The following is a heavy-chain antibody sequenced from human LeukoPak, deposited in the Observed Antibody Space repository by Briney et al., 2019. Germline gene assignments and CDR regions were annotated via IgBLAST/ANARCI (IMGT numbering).Heavy chain of an antibody. CDR3: AREADAAYFFDY. Sequence: GRCLRLSCAAAGFTFRSYAMNWVRQAPGKGLEWVAVIWSDGSNNYYADSVEGRFTTSRDNSKNTLHLQMDSLRAEDTAVYYSAREADAAYFFDYWGQGTLVTVSS. CDR1: GFTFRSYA. CDR2: IWSDGSNN. J-gene: IGHJ4*02. D-gene: IGHD2-15*01. V-gene: IGHV3-33*08.